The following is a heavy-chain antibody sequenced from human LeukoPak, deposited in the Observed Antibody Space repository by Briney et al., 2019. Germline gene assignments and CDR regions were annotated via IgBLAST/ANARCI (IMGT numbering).Heavy chain of an antibody. Sequence: ASVKVSCKASGYTFTGYYMHWVRQAPGQGLEWMGWINPNSGGTNYAQKFQGRVTMTRDTSISTAYMELSRLRSDDTAVYYCVRVGANYYDSSGYSDYWGQGTLVTVSS. CDR3: VRVGANYYDSSGYSDY. D-gene: IGHD3-22*01. CDR1: GYTFTGYY. V-gene: IGHV1-2*02. CDR2: INPNSGGT. J-gene: IGHJ4*02.